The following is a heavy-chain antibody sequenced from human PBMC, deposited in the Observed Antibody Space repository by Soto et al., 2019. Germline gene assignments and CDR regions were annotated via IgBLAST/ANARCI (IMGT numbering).Heavy chain of an antibody. V-gene: IGHV4-4*02. CDR2: IYHSGST. D-gene: IGHD4-17*01. Sequence: SETLSLTCAVSGGSISSSNWWSWVRQPPGKGLEWIGEIYHSGSTNYNPSLKSRVTISVDKSKNQFSLKLSSVTAADTAVYYCARENYGDYVLSTLNWFDPWGQGTLVTV. J-gene: IGHJ5*02. CDR3: ARENYGDYVLSTLNWFDP. CDR1: GGSISSSNW.